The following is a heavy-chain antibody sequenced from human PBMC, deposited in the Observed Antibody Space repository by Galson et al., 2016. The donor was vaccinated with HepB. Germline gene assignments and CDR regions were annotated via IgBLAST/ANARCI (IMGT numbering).Heavy chain of an antibody. V-gene: IGHV2-5*02. J-gene: IGHJ3*02. CDR3: ARSRHRLGDLNFHAAFDI. CDR1: GFSLSTSGVG. Sequence: PALVKPTQTLTLTCTFSGFSLSTSGVGVGWIRQPPGKALEWLALIYSDDDTRSRPSLKTRVTITKDTSKNHVVLTLTNIDSADTGPYYCARSRHRLGDLNFHAAFDIWGQGTMVIASS. D-gene: IGHD3-16*01. CDR2: IYSDDDT.